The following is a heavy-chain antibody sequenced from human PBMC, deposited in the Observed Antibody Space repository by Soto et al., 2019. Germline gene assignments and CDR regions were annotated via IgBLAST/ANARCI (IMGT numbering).Heavy chain of an antibody. D-gene: IGHD3-9*01. CDR1: GFTFSSYS. CDR2: IRSSSSYI. CDR3: ARRTSPGAALRYFDWFPPGY. J-gene: IGHJ4*02. Sequence: PGGSLRLSCAASGFTFSSYSINWVRQATGKGLEWVSSIRSSSSYIYYADSVKGRFTISRDNAKYSLYLQMNSLRAEDTAVYYCARRTSPGAALRYFDWFPPGYWGQGTLVTVSS. V-gene: IGHV3-21*01.